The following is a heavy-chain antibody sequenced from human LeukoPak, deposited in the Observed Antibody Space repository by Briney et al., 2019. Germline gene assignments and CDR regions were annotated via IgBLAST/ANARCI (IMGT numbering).Heavy chain of an antibody. V-gene: IGHV3-23*01. CDR3: AKEVWIAVAGTGWFDP. CDR1: GFTFSSYA. CDR2: ITGSGGTT. J-gene: IGHJ5*01. Sequence: GGSLRLSCAASGFTFSSYAMSWVRQAPGKGLEWVSGITGSGGTTYHADSVKGRFTISRDNSKNTLYLQMNSLRAEDTAVYYCAKEVWIAVAGTGWFDPWGQGTLVTVSS. D-gene: IGHD6-19*01.